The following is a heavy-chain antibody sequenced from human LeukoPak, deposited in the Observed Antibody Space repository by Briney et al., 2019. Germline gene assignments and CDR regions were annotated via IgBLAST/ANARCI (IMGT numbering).Heavy chain of an antibody. CDR1: GGSISSGSYY. CDR3: ARDKGYNWNGGLDY. D-gene: IGHD1-1*01. J-gene: IGHJ4*02. CDR2: IYTSGST. V-gene: IGHV4-61*02. Sequence: SETLSLTCTVSGGSISSGSYYWSWIRQPAGKGLEWIRRIYTSGSTNYNPSLKSRVTISVDTSKNQFSLKLSSVTAADTAVYYCARDKGYNWNGGLDYWGQGTLVTVSS.